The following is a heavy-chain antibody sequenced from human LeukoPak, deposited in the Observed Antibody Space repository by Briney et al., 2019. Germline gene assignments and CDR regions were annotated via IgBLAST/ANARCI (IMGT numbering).Heavy chain of an antibody. CDR2: IIPIFGTA. CDR1: GGTFSSYA. J-gene: IGHJ6*03. V-gene: IGHV1-69*06. D-gene: IGHD4-11*01. CDR3: ARQPTVRGYMDV. Sequence: SVKVSCKASGGTFSSYAISWVRQAPGQGLEWMGRIIPIFGTANYAQKFQGRVTITADKSTSTAYMELSSLRSEDTAVYYCARQPTVRGYMDVWGEGTPVTVSS.